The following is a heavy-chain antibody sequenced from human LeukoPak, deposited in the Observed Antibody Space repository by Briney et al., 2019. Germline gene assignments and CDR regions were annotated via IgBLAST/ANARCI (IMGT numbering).Heavy chain of an antibody. CDR3: ARDQEAFDY. Sequence: PGGSLRLSCAASGFTFRSYGLHWVRQAPGKGLEWVALIWNDGSNKYYADSVKGRSTISRDNSKNTLYLQMNRLRAEDTAVYYCARDQEAFDYWGQGTLVTVSS. CDR1: GFTFRSYG. CDR2: IWNDGSNK. J-gene: IGHJ4*02. V-gene: IGHV3-33*01.